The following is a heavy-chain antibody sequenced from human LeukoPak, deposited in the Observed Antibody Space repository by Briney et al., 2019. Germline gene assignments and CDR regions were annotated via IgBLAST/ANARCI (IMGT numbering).Heavy chain of an antibody. J-gene: IGHJ4*02. CDR3: ARDRIAVAGYYFDY. D-gene: IGHD6-19*01. V-gene: IGHV3-33*01. CDR2: IWYDGSNK. CDR1: GFTFSSHG. Sequence: GGSLSLSCAASGFTFSSHGMHWVRQAPGKGLEWVAVIWYDGSNKYYADSVKGRFTISRDNSKNTLYLQMRRLRAEETAVYYCARDRIAVAGYYFDYGGQGTLVTVSS.